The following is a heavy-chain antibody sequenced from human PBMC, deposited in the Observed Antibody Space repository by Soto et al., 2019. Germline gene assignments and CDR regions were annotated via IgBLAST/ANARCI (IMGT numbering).Heavy chain of an antibody. V-gene: IGHV1-2*04. CDR2: INPNSGGT. CDR1: GYTFTGYY. D-gene: IGHD6-19*01. Sequence: ASVKVSCKASGYTFTGYYMHWVRQAPGQGLEWMGWINPNSGGTNYAQKFQGWVTMTRDTSISTAYMELSRLRSDDTAVYYCARGGKAVAAPLYYFAYWGQGTLVTVSS. J-gene: IGHJ4*02. CDR3: ARGGKAVAAPLYYFAY.